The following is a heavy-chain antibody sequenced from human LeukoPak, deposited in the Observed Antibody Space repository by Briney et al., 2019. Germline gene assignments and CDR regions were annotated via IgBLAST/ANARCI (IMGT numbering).Heavy chain of an antibody. Sequence: GGSLRLSCAASGFTLSSYGMHWVRQAPGKGLEWVAVISYDGSNKYYADSVKGRFTISRDNSKNTLYLQMNSLRAEDTAVYYCAKTLSRTGAPFDYWGQGTLVTVSS. CDR3: AKTLSRTGAPFDY. CDR2: ISYDGSNK. CDR1: GFTLSSYG. J-gene: IGHJ4*02. D-gene: IGHD2-8*02. V-gene: IGHV3-30*18.